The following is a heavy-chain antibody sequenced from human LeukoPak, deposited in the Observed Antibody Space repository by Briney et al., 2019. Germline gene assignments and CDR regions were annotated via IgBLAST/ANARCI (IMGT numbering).Heavy chain of an antibody. Sequence: SETLSLTCAVYGGSFSGYYWSWIRQPPGKGLEWIGEINHSGSTNYNPSLKSRVTISVDTSKNQFSLKLSSVTAADTAVYYCARGGQTTILRYMDVWGKGTTVTVSS. CDR1: GGSFSGYY. CDR2: INHSGST. J-gene: IGHJ6*03. V-gene: IGHV4-34*01. CDR3: ARGGQTTILRYMDV. D-gene: IGHD3-9*01.